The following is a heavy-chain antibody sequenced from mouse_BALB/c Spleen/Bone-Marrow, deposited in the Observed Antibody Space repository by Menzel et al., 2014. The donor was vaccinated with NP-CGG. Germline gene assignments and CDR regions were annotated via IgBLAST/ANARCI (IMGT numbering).Heavy chain of an antibody. J-gene: IGHJ4*01. CDR2: INPNNGRT. CDR3: ARGGRAMAF. CDR1: GFTFTTYW. Sequence: VQGVESGAALVKPGASVNLSCRASGFTFTTYWIHWVKQRPGQGLEWIGEINPNNGRTNYNERFKTKATLTVDKSSSTAYMQLSSLTSEDSAVYYCARGGRAMAFWGQGTSVTVSS. V-gene: IGHV1S81*02. D-gene: IGHD3-3*01.